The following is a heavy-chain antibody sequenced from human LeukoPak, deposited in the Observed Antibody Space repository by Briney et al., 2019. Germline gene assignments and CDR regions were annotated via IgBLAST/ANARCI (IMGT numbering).Heavy chain of an antibody. Sequence: SVTVSFKASGGTFSSYAISWVRQAPGQGLEWMGRIIPIFGTANYAQKFQGRVTITADKSTSTAYMELSSLRSEDTAVYYCARHRIYSNYVNYWGQGTLVTVSS. CDR1: GGTFSSYA. J-gene: IGHJ4*02. D-gene: IGHD4-11*01. V-gene: IGHV1-69*06. CDR3: ARHRIYSNYVNY. CDR2: IIPIFGTA.